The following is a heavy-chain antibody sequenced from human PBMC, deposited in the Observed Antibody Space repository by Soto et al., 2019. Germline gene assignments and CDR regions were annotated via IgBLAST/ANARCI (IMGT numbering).Heavy chain of an antibody. V-gene: IGHV3-15*02. Sequence: EVQLVESGGALVKPGGSLRLSCAGSGFTFTHAWMSWVRQAPGKGLEWVGRIKSKTDGGTTDYAAPVKGRFTISRDDSKNTLYLQMNSLKTEDTAVYYCAVTTRGYYYYYGMDVWGQGTTVTVSS. CDR3: AVTTRGYYYYYGMDV. D-gene: IGHD4-17*01. CDR2: IKSKTDGGTT. J-gene: IGHJ6*02. CDR1: GFTFTHAW.